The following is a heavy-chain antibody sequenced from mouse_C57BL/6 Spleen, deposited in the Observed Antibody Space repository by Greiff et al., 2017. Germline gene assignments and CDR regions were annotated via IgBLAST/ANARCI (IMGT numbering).Heavy chain of an antibody. Sequence: DVKLVESGGGLVKPGGSLKLSCAASGFTFSSYTMSWVRQTPEKRLEWVATISGGGGNTYYPDSVKVRFTISRDNAKNTLYLQMSSLRSEDTALYYCAREGVLPSLFDYWGQGTTLTVSS. V-gene: IGHV5-9*01. J-gene: IGHJ2*01. CDR2: ISGGGGNT. CDR3: AREGVLPSLFDY. CDR1: GFTFSSYT. D-gene: IGHD1-1*01.